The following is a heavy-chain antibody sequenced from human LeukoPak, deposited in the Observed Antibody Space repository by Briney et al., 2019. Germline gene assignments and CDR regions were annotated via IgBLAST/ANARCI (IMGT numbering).Heavy chain of an antibody. J-gene: IGHJ4*02. CDR1: GYTLTELP. Sequence: ASVKVSCKVSGYTLTELPMHWVRQAPGKGLEWMGGFDPEDGETIYAQKFQGRVTMTEDTSTDTAYMELSSLRSEDTAVYYCATLKYGGNSLDYWGQGTLVTVSS. V-gene: IGHV1-24*01. D-gene: IGHD4-23*01. CDR2: FDPEDGET. CDR3: ATLKYGGNSLDY.